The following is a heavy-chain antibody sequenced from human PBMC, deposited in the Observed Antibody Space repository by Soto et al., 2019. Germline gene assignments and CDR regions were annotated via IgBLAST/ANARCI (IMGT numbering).Heavy chain of an antibody. J-gene: IGHJ4*02. V-gene: IGHV1-69*02. CDR2: IIPMLGII. CDR3: ARGISEYCSGSTCYSYYFDH. D-gene: IGHD2-15*01. Sequence: QGHLVQSGTEVKKPGSSVKVSCKASGDTFSSNSINWERQAPGQGLEWMGRIIPMLGIINYAQKFQGRVTISADKSTTTVYMELSSLTSEDTAVYYCARGISEYCSGSTCYSYYFDHWGPGTLVTVSS. CDR1: GDTFSSNS.